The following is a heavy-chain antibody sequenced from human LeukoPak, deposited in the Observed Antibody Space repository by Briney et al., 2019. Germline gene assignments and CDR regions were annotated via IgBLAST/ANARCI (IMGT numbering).Heavy chain of an antibody. V-gene: IGHV3-9*03. CDR2: ISWNSGSI. D-gene: IGHD3-22*01. CDR1: GFTFDDYA. J-gene: IGHJ3*02. Sequence: GGSLRLSCAASGFTFDDYAMHWVRQAPGKGLEWGSGISWNSGSIGYADSVKGRFTISRDNAKNSLYLQMNSLRAEDMALYYCAKDSSGLRDAFDIWGQGTMVTVSS. CDR3: AKDSSGLRDAFDI.